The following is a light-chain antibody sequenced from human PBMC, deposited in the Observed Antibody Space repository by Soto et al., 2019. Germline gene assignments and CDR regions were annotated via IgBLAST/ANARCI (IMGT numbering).Light chain of an antibody. V-gene: IGLV1-44*01. J-gene: IGLJ2*01. CDR2: ISN. CDR1: SSNIGSNT. CDR3: AAWHDSLNGPV. Sequence: QAVVTQPPSASGTPGQRVTISCSGGSSNIGSNTVSWYQQLPGAAPKLLIYISNERPSGVPDRFSGSKSGTSASLAISGLQSEDEAEYYCAAWHDSLNGPVFGGGTKLTVL.